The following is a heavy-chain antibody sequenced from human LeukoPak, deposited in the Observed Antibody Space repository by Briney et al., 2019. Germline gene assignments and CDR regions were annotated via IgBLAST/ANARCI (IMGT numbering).Heavy chain of an antibody. CDR3: ARDKYSGSYSYDY. J-gene: IGHJ4*02. CDR1: GFTLSNYA. CDR2: MWDGSNK. V-gene: IGHV3-30-3*01. Sequence: RSLRLSCAASGFTLSNYAIHWVRQAPGKGLEWVAVMWDGSNKYYADSVKGRFTISRDNSKNTLYLQMNSLRTEDTAVYYCARDKYSGSYSYDYWGQGTLVTVSS. D-gene: IGHD1-26*01.